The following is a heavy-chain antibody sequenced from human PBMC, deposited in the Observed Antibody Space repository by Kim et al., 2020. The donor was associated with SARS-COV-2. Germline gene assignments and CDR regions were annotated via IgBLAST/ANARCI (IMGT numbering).Heavy chain of an antibody. CDR2: IYYSGST. CDR1: GGSISSGGYY. CDR3: AGRSPGKKYYDFWSGPLDY. V-gene: IGHV4-31*03. J-gene: IGHJ4*02. D-gene: IGHD3-3*01. Sequence: SETLSLTCTVSGGSISSGGYYWSWIRQHPGKGLEWIGYIYYSGSTYYNPSLKSRVTISVDTSKNQFSLKLSSVTAADTAVYYCAGRSPGKKYYDFWSGPLDYWGQGTLVTVSS.